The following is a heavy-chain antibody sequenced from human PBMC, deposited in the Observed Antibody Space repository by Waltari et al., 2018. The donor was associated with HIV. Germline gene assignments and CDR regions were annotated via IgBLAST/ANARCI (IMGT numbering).Heavy chain of an antibody. V-gene: IGHV1-2*05. D-gene: IGHD3-10*01. CDR1: GYTFTNFF. J-gene: IGHJ4*02. CDR3: ARGPIVGSYANY. Sequence: VQLLQSGAEVKTPGASVKISCKTSGYTFTNFFLHWVRQAPGGGLEWMVRVAPRSPATLPAHVFQDRLIMTGDTTTGTAYLELTSLTPNDTGFYFCARGPIVGSYANYWGQGTLVTVSS. CDR2: VAPRSPAT.